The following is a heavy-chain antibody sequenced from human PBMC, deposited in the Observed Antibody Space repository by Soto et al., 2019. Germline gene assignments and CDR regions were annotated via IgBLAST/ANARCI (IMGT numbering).Heavy chain of an antibody. D-gene: IGHD3-3*01. CDR1: GGSFKSGSYS. J-gene: IGHJ4*02. CDR3: ARDFAYFDS. Sequence: SETLSLTCTVSGGSFKSGSYSWSWIRQPPGKGLEWIGYVYHTGRTSYNPPLKGRVSISMDTSKDQFSLNLDSVTAADTAVYFCARDFAYFDSWGQGTLVTVSS. V-gene: IGHV4-61*01. CDR2: VYHTGRT.